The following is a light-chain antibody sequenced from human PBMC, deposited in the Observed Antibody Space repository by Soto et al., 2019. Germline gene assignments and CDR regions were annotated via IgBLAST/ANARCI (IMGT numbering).Light chain of an antibody. Sequence: QSVLTQPPSASGTPGQRCTISCSGSSANIGSNYVYWYQQLPGTVPQLLIYRNSERPSGVPDRFSGSKSGTSASLAISGLRSEDEVDYYCAAWDDSLSGVVFGGGTKLTVL. CDR3: AAWDDSLSGVV. J-gene: IGLJ2*01. V-gene: IGLV1-47*01. CDR2: RNS. CDR1: SANIGSNY.